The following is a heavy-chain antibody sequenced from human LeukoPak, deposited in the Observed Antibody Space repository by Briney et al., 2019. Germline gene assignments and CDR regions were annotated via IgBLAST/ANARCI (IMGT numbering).Heavy chain of an antibody. CDR3: ARGPSGYSYEQTYYYYYYTDV. J-gene: IGHJ6*03. Sequence: ASETLSLTCTVSGGSISSSSYYWGWIRQPPGKGLEWIGSIYYSGSTYYNPSLKSRVTISVDTSKNQFSLKLSSVTAADTAVYYCARGPSGYSYEQTYYYYYYTDVWGKGTTVTVSS. D-gene: IGHD5-18*01. CDR1: GGSISSSSYY. V-gene: IGHV4-39*07. CDR2: IYYSGST.